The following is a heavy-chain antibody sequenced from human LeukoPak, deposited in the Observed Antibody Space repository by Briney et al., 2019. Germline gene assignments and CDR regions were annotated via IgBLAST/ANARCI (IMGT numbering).Heavy chain of an antibody. CDR1: GGSISSSGYY. CDR2: IYYSGGT. Sequence: SETLSLTCTVSGGSISSSGYYWGWIRQSPGKRLEWIGSIYYSGGTYSNPSLNSRVTISVDTSKNQFSLKLSSVTAADTAVYYCARDLGGDYFDYWGQGTLVTVSS. V-gene: IGHV4-39*07. J-gene: IGHJ4*02. CDR3: ARDLGGDYFDY.